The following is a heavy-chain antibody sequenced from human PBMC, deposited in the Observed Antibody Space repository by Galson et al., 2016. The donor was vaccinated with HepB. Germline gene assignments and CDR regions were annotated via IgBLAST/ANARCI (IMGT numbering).Heavy chain of an antibody. V-gene: IGHV4-4*01. Sequence: ETLSLTCAVSGGSISSDTWWTWVRQPPGKGLEWIGEIFRSGGTNYNPSLKSRVTISVDTSKNQLSLKLTFVTAADTAVYFCARDANWGAFGYGMDVWGQGTTVTVSS. J-gene: IGHJ6*02. CDR3: ARDANWGAFGYGMDV. CDR1: GGSISSDTW. CDR2: IFRSGGT. D-gene: IGHD7-27*01.